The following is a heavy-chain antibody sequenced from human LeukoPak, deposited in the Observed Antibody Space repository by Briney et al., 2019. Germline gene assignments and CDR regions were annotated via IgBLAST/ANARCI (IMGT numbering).Heavy chain of an antibody. CDR1: GFTFGSYW. Sequence: GGSLRLSCAASGFTFGSYWMNWVRQTPGKGLEWVANIKEDGSEKNYVDSVKGRYTISRDNAKNSLYLQMNSLRVEDTAVYYCARGEDGYDATSYYYYYMDVWGKGTTVIVSS. V-gene: IGHV3-7*01. J-gene: IGHJ6*03. CDR3: ARGEDGYDATSYYYYYMDV. CDR2: IKEDGSEK. D-gene: IGHD5-12*01.